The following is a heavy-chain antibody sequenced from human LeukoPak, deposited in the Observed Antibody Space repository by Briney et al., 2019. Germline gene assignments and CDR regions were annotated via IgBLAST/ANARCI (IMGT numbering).Heavy chain of an antibody. J-gene: IGHJ4*02. V-gene: IGHV3-23*01. Sequence: GGSLRLSCAASGFTFSSYAMSWVRQAPGKGLEWVSAISGSGGSTYYADSVKGRFTISRDNSKNTLYLQMNSLRAEDTAVYYCAKDGDSSGWYEDFDYWGQGTLATVSS. CDR1: GFTFSSYA. D-gene: IGHD6-19*01. CDR2: ISGSGGST. CDR3: AKDGDSSGWYEDFDY.